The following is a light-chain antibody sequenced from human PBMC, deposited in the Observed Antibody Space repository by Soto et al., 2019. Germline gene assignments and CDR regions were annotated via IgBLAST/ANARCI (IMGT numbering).Light chain of an antibody. Sequence: SPTTLSVSPGARATLSCRASQSVRSNLAWYQQKPGQAPRLLIYGASTRATGIPARFSGSGSGTEFTLTISSLQSEAFAVYHRQQYDNGPAVSIGQGTRLEIK. CDR1: QSVRSN. J-gene: IGKJ5*01. CDR3: QQYDNGPAVS. V-gene: IGKV3D-15*01. CDR2: GAS.